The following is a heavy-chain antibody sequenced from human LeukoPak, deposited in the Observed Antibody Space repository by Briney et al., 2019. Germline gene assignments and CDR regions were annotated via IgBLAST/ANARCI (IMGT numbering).Heavy chain of an antibody. Sequence: GGSLRLSCAASGLPFSIYWMHWLRQAPGKALVWISRINIDGSNTNYADSVKGRFTISRDNAKNTLYLQMDSLRAEYTAVYYCARSLGGAYDYWGQGTLVTVSS. D-gene: IGHD1-26*01. J-gene: IGHJ4*02. CDR1: GLPFSIYW. V-gene: IGHV3-74*01. CDR2: INIDGSNT. CDR3: ARSLGGAYDY.